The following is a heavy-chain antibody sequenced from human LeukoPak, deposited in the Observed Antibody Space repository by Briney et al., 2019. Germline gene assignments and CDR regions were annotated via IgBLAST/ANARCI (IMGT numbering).Heavy chain of an antibody. D-gene: IGHD3-22*01. CDR2: IGTAGDT. V-gene: IGHV3-13*01. Sequence: PGGSLRLSCAASGFTFSSYDMHWVRQATGKGLEWVSAIGTAGDTYYPGSVKGRFTISRENAKNSLYLQMNSLRAGDTAVYYCARGPSTYYYDSSVGAFDIWGQGTMVTVSS. CDR3: ARGPSTYYYDSSVGAFDI. J-gene: IGHJ3*02. CDR1: GFTFSSYD.